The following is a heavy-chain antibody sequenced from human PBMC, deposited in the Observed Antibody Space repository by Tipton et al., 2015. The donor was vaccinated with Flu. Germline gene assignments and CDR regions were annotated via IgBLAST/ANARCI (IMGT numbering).Heavy chain of an antibody. CDR1: GFTFSNYT. CDR3: AGASQNRRSSRGLDT. J-gene: IGHJ5*02. CDR2: ISYDGSKK. D-gene: IGHD3-10*01. V-gene: IGHV3-30-3*01. Sequence: QLVQSGGGVVQPGRSLRLSCAASGFTFSNYTMHWVRQAPGKGLEWVAVISYDGSKKYYADSVKGRFTISRDNSKNTLYLQMNSPRARDTVVSPCAGASQNRRSSRGLDTWCQGTPVTASP.